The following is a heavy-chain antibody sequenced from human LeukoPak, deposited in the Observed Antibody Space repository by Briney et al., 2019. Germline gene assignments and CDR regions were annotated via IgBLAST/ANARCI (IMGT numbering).Heavy chain of an antibody. CDR2: IKSDGST. J-gene: IGHJ1*01. V-gene: IGHV3-74*01. CDR3: ARAPSEIGGYYPEYFRH. Sequence: GGSLRLSCAASGFTFSSYWMHWVRHAPGKGLVGVSRIKSDGSTNYADSVKGRFTISRDNAKNTVSLQMNSLRAEDTGVYYCARAPSEIGGYYPEYFRHWGQGTLVTVSS. CDR1: GFTFSSYW. D-gene: IGHD3-22*01.